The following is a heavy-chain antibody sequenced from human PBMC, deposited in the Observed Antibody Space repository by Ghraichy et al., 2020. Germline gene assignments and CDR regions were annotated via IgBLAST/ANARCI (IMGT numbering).Heavy chain of an antibody. CDR3: ARGVRS. J-gene: IGHJ5*02. D-gene: IGHD4/OR15-4a*01. Sequence: SQTLSLTCTVSGGSISSAGYHWSWIRQAPGKGLEWIGNIYYSGSTNYNPSLKSRFTISGDTSKNQFSLKLSSATAADTAVYFCARGVRSWGQGTLVTVSS. CDR1: GGSISSAGYH. V-gene: IGHV4-61*08. CDR2: IYYSGST.